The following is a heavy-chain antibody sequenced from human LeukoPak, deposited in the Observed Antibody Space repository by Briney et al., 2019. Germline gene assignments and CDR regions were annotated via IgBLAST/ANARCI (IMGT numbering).Heavy chain of an antibody. D-gene: IGHD5-12*01. Sequence: GKSLTLSCVVSGFNFDNFAMHWVRQPLGKGLEWVAVISYDGSNKYYADSVKGRFTISRDNSKNTLYLQMNSLRAEDTAVYYCAKDVATIRYGMDVWGQGTTVTVSS. CDR1: GFNFDNFA. J-gene: IGHJ6*02. CDR2: ISYDGSNK. V-gene: IGHV3-30*04. CDR3: AKDVATIRYGMDV.